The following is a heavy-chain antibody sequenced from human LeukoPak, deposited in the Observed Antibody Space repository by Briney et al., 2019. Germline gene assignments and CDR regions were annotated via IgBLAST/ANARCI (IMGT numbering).Heavy chain of an antibody. CDR1: GGSFSGYY. CDR2: INHSGST. V-gene: IGHV4-34*01. CDR3: ARESDILTGYSSMDV. Sequence: ASETLSLTCAVYGGSFSGYYWSWIRQPPGKGLEWIGEINHSGSTNYNPSLKSRVTISVDTSKTQFSLKLSSVTAADTAVYYCARESDILTGYSSMDVWGQGTTVTVSS. D-gene: IGHD3-9*01. J-gene: IGHJ6*02.